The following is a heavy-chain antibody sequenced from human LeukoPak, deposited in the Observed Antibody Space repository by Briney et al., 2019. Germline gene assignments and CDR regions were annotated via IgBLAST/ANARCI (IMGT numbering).Heavy chain of an antibody. CDR1: GDTFSSYV. D-gene: IGHD3-22*01. Sequence: SVKVSCKASGDTFSSYVISWVRQAPGQGLEWMGGIIPLFGTPNYAQRFQGRVTITADESTRTAYMELSSLKSDDTAVYFCARDYYDSSGYSGYWGQGTLVTVSS. J-gene: IGHJ4*02. V-gene: IGHV1-69*13. CDR3: ARDYYDSSGYSGY. CDR2: IIPLFGTP.